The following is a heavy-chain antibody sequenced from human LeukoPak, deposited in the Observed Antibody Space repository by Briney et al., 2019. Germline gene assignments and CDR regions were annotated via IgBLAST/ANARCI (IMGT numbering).Heavy chain of an antibody. J-gene: IGHJ6*03. CDR3: ARDRSGSQYYMDV. Sequence: GGSLRLSCVASGFTFSSYWMHWVRQDPRKGLVWVSRISGDGRNINYADSVRGRFTISRDNARNTLYLQMNSLRAEDTAVYYCARDRSGSQYYMDVWGKGATVTVSS. CDR2: ISGDGRNI. CDR1: GFTFSSYW. V-gene: IGHV3-74*01. D-gene: IGHD1-26*01.